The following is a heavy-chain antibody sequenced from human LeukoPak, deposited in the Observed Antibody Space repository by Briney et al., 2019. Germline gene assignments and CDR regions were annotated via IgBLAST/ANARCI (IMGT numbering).Heavy chain of an antibody. D-gene: IGHD6-13*01. CDR2: MNPNSGNT. Sequence: ASVKVSCTASGYTFTSYDISWVRQAPGQGLEWMGWMNPNSGNTDYAQKLQGRVTITRNTSISTAYMELSSLRSEDTAVYYCARGGIAAHYWGQGTLVTVSS. CDR1: GYTFTSYD. J-gene: IGHJ4*02. CDR3: ARGGIAAHY. V-gene: IGHV1-8*03.